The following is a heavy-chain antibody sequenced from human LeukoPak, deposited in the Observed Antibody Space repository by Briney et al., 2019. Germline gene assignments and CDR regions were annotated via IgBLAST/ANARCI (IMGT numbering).Heavy chain of an antibody. D-gene: IGHD4-23*01. V-gene: IGHV3-48*03. CDR1: GFTFSRYE. CDR2: ISSSGRTI. J-gene: IGHJ6*02. CDR3: ARDDYGANSGDTYYGLDV. Sequence: GGSLRLSCVASGFTFSRYEMNWVRQAPGKGLEWISYISSSGRTIYYADSVRGRFTISRDNAKNSVYLQMNSLRAEDTAVYYCARDDYGANSGDTYYGLDVWGQGTTVSVS.